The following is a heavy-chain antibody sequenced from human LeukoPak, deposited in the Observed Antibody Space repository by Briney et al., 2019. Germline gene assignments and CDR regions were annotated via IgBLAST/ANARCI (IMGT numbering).Heavy chain of an antibody. CDR2: TYYRSKWSN. V-gene: IGHV6-1*01. CDR1: GDSVSSNSAA. Sequence: SQTLSLTCAISGDSVSSNSAAWNWIRQSPSRGLEWLGRTYYRSKWSNDYAASVKSRITISPDTSKNQFSLQLTSLTPEDTAVYYCARARLHHNYGSGTSFDYWGQGTLVTVSS. CDR3: ARARLHHNYGSGTSFDY. D-gene: IGHD3-10*01. J-gene: IGHJ4*02.